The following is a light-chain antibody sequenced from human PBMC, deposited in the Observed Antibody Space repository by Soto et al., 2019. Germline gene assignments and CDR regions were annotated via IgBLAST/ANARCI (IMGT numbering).Light chain of an antibody. V-gene: IGLV2-14*01. Sequence: QSALTQPASVSGSPGQSITISCTGTSSDVGGYDYVSWYQQHPGKAPKLMIYEVNNRPSGVSYRFSGSKSGNTASLTISGLQAEDEADYYCTSYTSTTTTVFGTGTKVTVL. CDR3: TSYTSTTTTV. J-gene: IGLJ1*01. CDR2: EVN. CDR1: SSDVGGYDY.